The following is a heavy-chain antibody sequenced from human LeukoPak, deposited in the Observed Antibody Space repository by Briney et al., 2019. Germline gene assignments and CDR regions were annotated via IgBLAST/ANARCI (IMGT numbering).Heavy chain of an antibody. J-gene: IGHJ4*02. V-gene: IGHV3-64*01. Sequence: GGSLRLSCAASGFTFSSYAMHWVRQAPGKGLEYVSAISSNGGSTYYANSVKGRFTISRDNSKNTLYLQMGSLRAEDMAVYYCARIAADKELDYWGQGTLVTVSS. CDR3: ARIAADKELDY. CDR2: ISSNGGST. D-gene: IGHD6-13*01. CDR1: GFTFSSYA.